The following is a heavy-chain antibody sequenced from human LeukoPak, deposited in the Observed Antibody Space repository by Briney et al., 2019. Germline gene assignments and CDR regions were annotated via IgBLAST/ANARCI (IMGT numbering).Heavy chain of an antibody. CDR3: ARGNGFWSGYSYFDY. CDR2: TNHSGST. D-gene: IGHD3-3*01. J-gene: IGHJ4*02. V-gene: IGHV4-34*01. Sequence: SETLSLTCTVSGGSFSGYYWSWIRQPPGKGLEWIGETNHSGSTNYNPSLKSRVTISVDTSKNQFSLKLSSVTAADTAVYYCARGNGFWSGYSYFDYWGQGTLVTVSS. CDR1: GGSFSGYY.